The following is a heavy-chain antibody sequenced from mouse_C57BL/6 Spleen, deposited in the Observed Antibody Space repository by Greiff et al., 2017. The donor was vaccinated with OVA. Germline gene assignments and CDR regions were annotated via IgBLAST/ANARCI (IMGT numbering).Heavy chain of an antibody. D-gene: IGHD2-5*01. J-gene: IGHJ2*01. V-gene: IGHV5-17*01. CDR1: GFTFSDYG. CDR2: ISSGSSTI. Sequence: EVQGVESGGGLVKPGGSLKLSCAASGFTFSDYGMHWVRQAPEKGLEWVAYISSGSSTIYYADTVQGRFTISRDNAKNTLFLQMSSLRSEDTAMYYCARYYSKSRNYFDYWGQGTTLTVSS. CDR3: ARYYSKSRNYFDY.